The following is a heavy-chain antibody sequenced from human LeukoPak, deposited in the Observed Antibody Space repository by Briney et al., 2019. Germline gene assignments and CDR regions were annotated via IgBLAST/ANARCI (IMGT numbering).Heavy chain of an antibody. CDR3: ARGQYCSGGSCYSGFDY. Sequence: SETLSLTCTVSGGSISSYYWSWIRQPPGKGLEWIGYIYYSGSTNYNPSLKSRVTISVDTSKNQFSLKLSSVTAADTAVYYCARGQYCSGGSCYSGFDYWGQGTLVTVPS. CDR2: IYYSGST. J-gene: IGHJ4*02. V-gene: IGHV4-59*08. D-gene: IGHD2-15*01. CDR1: GGSISSYY.